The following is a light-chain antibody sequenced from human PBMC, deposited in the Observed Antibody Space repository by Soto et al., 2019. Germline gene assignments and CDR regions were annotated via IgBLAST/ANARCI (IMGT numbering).Light chain of an antibody. CDR3: QERSHWT. J-gene: IGKJ1*01. V-gene: IGKV3-11*01. CDR1: QSVSSN. CDR2: GAF. Sequence: IVMTQSPATLSVSPGERATLSCRASQSVSSNLAWYQQKPGQAPRLLIYGAFNRATGIPARFSGSGSGTDFTLTISSLEPEDFAVYYCQERSHWTFGRGTKVDIK.